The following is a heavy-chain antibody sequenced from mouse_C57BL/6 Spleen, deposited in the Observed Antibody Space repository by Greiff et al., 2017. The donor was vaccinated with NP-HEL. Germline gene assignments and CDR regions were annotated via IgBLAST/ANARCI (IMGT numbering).Heavy chain of an antibody. CDR2: ISYDGSN. Sequence: ESGPGLVKPSQSLSLTCSVTGYSIPSGYYWNWIRQFPGNKLEWMGYISYDGSNNYNPSLKNRISITRDTSKNQFFLKLNSVTTEDTATYYCARSSSYPYYFDYWGQGTTLTVSS. CDR3: ARSSSYPYYFDY. D-gene: IGHD1-1*01. CDR1: GYSIPSGYY. V-gene: IGHV3-6*01. J-gene: IGHJ2*01.